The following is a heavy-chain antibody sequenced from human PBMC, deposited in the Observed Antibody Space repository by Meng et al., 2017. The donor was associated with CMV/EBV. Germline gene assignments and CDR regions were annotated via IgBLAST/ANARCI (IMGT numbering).Heavy chain of an antibody. J-gene: IGHJ6*02. D-gene: IGHD3-22*01. Sequence: GGSLRLSCAASGFTFSSYSMNWVRQAPGKGLEWVSSISSSSSYIYYADSVKGRFTITRDNAKNSLYLQMTGLGAEDTAGYYCARAAPYYYEKYGMDVWGQGTTVTVSS. CDR1: GFTFSSYS. CDR3: ARAAPYYYEKYGMDV. CDR2: ISSSSSYI. V-gene: IGHV3-21*01.